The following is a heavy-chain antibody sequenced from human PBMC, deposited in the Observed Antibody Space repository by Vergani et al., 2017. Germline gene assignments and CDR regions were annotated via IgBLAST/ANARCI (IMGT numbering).Heavy chain of an antibody. CDR3: ATKSCGTPGCQIEDFRE. D-gene: IGHD1-1*01. Sequence: QVHLVESGGGVVQPGRSLRLSCVVSGFTSSYYGMHWVRQAPGKGLEWVAVISYDGTQKYYADSVKGRFTISRDNSKSTLYLQMNSLRTEDTAVYYCATKSCGTPGCQIEDFREWGQGTLVTVSS. J-gene: IGHJ1*01. CDR2: ISYDGTQK. V-gene: IGHV3-30*03. CDR1: GFTSSYYG.